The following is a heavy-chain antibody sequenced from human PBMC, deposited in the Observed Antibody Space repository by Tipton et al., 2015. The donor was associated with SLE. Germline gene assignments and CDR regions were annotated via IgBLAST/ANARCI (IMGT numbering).Heavy chain of an antibody. J-gene: IGHJ4*02. D-gene: IGHD3-3*01. CDR3: ARGLGDFWSGVDY. CDR2: IPVDGSNK. V-gene: IGHV3-30*04. Sequence: SLRLSCAASGFTFSTYAMHWVRQAPGKGLEWVSFIPVDGSNKYYADSVKGRFTISRDNSKNTLYLQMNSLRAEDTAVYYCARGLGDFWSGVDYWGQGTLVTVSS. CDR1: GFTFSTYA.